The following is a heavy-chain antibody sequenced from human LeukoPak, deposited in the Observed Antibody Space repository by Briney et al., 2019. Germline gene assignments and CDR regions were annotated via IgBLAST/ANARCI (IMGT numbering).Heavy chain of an antibody. CDR2: INHSGST. D-gene: IGHD6-19*01. Sequence: PSETLSLTCAVYGGSFSGYYRSWIRQPPGKGLEWIGEINHSGSTNYNQSLKSRVTISVDTSKNQLSLKLSSVTAADTAVYYCAREGYTSGSGWYEIYYYYGMDVWGQGTTVTVSS. V-gene: IGHV4-34*01. CDR1: GGSFSGYY. J-gene: IGHJ6*02. CDR3: AREGYTSGSGWYEIYYYYGMDV.